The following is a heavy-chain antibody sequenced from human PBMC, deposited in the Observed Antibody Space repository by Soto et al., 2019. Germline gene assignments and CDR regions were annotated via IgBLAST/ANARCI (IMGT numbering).Heavy chain of an antibody. CDR3: ARDRYSSGWYRDYYYGMDV. Sequence: GGSLRLSCAASGFTFSSYAVHWVRQAPGKGLEWVAVISYDGSNKYYADSVKGRFTISRDNSKNTLYLQMNSLRAEDTAVYYCARDRYSSGWYRDYYYGMDVWGQGTTVTVSS. V-gene: IGHV3-30-3*01. CDR2: ISYDGSNK. J-gene: IGHJ6*02. CDR1: GFTFSSYA. D-gene: IGHD6-19*01.